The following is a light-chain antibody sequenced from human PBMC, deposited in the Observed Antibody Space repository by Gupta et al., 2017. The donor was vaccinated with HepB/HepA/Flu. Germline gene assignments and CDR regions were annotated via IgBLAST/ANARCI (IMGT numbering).Light chain of an antibody. CDR3: HQDSKSPGT. V-gene: IGKV3-20*01. CDR2: GAS. J-gene: IGKJ2*01. Sequence: EIVLTQSPDTLSLSPGERATLSCRASQSVSDTYLAWYQQKPGQAPRLLIYGASNRATDIPDTFSGRGSGTDFSLTFNIVDPEDFAVYYCHQDSKSPGTFGQGTKLEIK. CDR1: QSVSDTY.